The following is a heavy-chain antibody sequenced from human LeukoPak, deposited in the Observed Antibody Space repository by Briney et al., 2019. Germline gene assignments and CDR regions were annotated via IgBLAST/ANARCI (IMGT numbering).Heavy chain of an antibody. Sequence: SETLSLTCAVSGGSVSRSNWWNWVRQPPGKGLEWIGEFHHSGSTNYNPSLKSRVTMSVDKSKNQFSLKLSSVTAADTAVYYCARTEAFCSDTSCSNWFDPWGQGTLVTVSS. V-gene: IGHV4-4*02. CDR2: FHHSGST. J-gene: IGHJ5*02. CDR3: ARTEAFCSDTSCSNWFDP. D-gene: IGHD2-2*01. CDR1: GGSVSRSNW.